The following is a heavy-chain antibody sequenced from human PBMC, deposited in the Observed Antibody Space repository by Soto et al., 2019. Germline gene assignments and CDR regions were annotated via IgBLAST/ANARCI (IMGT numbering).Heavy chain of an antibody. CDR1: GGTFSSYA. J-gene: IGHJ3*02. CDR2: IIPIFGTA. V-gene: IGHV1-69*13. Sequence: GASVKVSCKASGGTFSSYAISWVRQAPGQGLEWMGGIIPIFGTANYAQKFQGRVTITADESTSTAYMELSSLRSEDTAVYYCARALVRLVGYDVAFDIWGQGTMVTVSS. D-gene: IGHD2-8*02. CDR3: ARALVRLVGYDVAFDI.